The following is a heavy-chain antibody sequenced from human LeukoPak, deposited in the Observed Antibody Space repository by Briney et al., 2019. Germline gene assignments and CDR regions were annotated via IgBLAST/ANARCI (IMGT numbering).Heavy chain of an antibody. CDR3: ARTWDYYGSGRDDYYYMDV. CDR2: INTSGST. D-gene: IGHD3-10*01. J-gene: IGHJ6*03. CDR1: GGSITSYY. V-gene: IGHV4-4*07. Sequence: APLSLTCTVSGGSITSYYWSWIRQPAGKGLEWIGRINTSGSTKYNPSLQSRVTMSVDTSKNQLSLKLRSVTAADTAVYYCARTWDYYGSGRDDYYYMDVWGKGTTVTISS.